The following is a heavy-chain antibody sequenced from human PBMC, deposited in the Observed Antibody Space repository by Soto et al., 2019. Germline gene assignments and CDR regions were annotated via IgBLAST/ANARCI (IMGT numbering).Heavy chain of an antibody. D-gene: IGHD3-22*01. J-gene: IGHJ4*02. Sequence: SVKVSCKASGGTFSRYALNWVRQAPGQGLEWMGGIIPMFGKANYAQKFQGRVTITADESTSTGYMELRSLISEDTAVYYCARDGTLYDGGAYYYLYWGQGTLVTVS. CDR1: GGTFSRYA. CDR2: IIPMFGKA. V-gene: IGHV1-69*13. CDR3: ARDGTLYDGGAYYYLY.